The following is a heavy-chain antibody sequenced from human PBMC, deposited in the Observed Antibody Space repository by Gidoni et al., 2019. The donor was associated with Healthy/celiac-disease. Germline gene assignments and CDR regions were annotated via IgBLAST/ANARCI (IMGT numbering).Heavy chain of an antibody. CDR1: GGSISSYY. CDR3: ARGGGYDYPTAFDY. CDR2: IYYSGST. Sequence: QVQLQESGPGLVKPSETLSLTCTVSGGSISSYYWSWIRQPPGKGLEWIGYIYYSGSTNYNPSRKSRVTISVDTSKNQFSLKLSSVTAADTAVYYCARGGGYDYPTAFDYWGQGTLVTVSS. V-gene: IGHV4-59*01. D-gene: IGHD5-12*01. J-gene: IGHJ4*02.